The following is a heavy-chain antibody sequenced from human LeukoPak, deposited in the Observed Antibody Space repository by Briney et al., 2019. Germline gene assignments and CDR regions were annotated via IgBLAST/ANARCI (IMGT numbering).Heavy chain of an antibody. V-gene: IGHV3-11*01. Sequence: PGGPLRLSCAASGFTFSDYYMSWIRQAPGKGLEWVSYISSSGSTIYYADSVKGRFTISRDNAKNSLYLQMNSLRAEDTAVYYCAKGTDSSGWRNWFDPWGQGTLVTVSS. CDR3: AKGTDSSGWRNWFDP. CDR1: GFTFSDYY. D-gene: IGHD6-19*01. J-gene: IGHJ5*02. CDR2: ISSSGSTI.